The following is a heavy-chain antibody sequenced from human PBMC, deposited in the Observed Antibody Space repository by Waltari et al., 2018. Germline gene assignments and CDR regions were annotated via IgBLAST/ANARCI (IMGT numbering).Heavy chain of an antibody. J-gene: IGHJ5*02. CDR3: ARLHEYCSSTSCYYWFDP. D-gene: IGHD2-2*01. CDR2: MNPNSGNT. Sequence: QVQLVQSGAEVKKPGASVKVSCKASGSTLPSYDINWVRPATVQGLEWMGWMNPNSGNTGYAQKFQGRVTMTRNTSISTAYMELSSLRSEDTAVYYCARLHEYCSSTSCYYWFDPWGQGTLVTVSS. CDR1: GSTLPSYD. V-gene: IGHV1-8*01.